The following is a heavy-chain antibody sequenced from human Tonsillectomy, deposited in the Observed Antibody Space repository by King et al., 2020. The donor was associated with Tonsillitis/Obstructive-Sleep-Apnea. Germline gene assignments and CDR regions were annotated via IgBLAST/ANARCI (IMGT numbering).Heavy chain of an antibody. Sequence: VQLVESGGGLVQPVGSLRLFFALSGFTISRYWMTLVSQAPGKWLEWVANIKQDGSVQNYLDSVRGRFTISRDNAKNSLYLQMTSLRAEDTSVYYCARDGGYCSSTNCYDAFDVWGQGTMVTVSS. D-gene: IGHD2-2*01. CDR3: ARDGGYCSSTNCYDAFDV. V-gene: IGHV3-7*04. J-gene: IGHJ3*01. CDR1: GFTISRYW. CDR2: IKQDGSVQ.